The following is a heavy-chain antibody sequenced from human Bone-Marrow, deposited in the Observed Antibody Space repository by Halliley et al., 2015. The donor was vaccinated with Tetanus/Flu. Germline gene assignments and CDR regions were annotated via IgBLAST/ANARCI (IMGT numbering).Heavy chain of an antibody. J-gene: IGHJ4*02. V-gene: IGHV4-59*03. D-gene: IGHD4-4*01. CDR2: IYHNGYT. Sequence: TLSLTCTVSGGSISNYYWSWIRQPPGEGLEWIGYIYHNGYTTYNPSLESRVTISVDTSKKQFSLKLRSVTAADTAVYYCATYDYRGGFDYWGQGTLVTVSS. CDR1: GGSISNYY. CDR3: ATYDYRGGFDY.